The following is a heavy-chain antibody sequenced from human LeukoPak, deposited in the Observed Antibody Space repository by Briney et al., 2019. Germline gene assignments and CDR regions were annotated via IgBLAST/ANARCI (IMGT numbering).Heavy chain of an antibody. J-gene: IGHJ4*02. D-gene: IGHD3-9*01. CDR1: GYSISSGYY. Sequence: PSETLSLTCTVSGYSISSGYYRGWIRQPPGKGLEWIGSIYHSGSTYYNPSLKSRVTISVDTSKNQFSLKLSSVTAADTAVYYCAREEGLRYFDWLLPFDYWGQGTLVTVSS. V-gene: IGHV4-38-2*02. CDR2: IYHSGST. CDR3: AREEGLRYFDWLLPFDY.